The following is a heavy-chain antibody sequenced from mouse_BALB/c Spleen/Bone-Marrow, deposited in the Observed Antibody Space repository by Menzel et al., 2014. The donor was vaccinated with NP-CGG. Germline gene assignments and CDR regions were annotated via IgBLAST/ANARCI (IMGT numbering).Heavy chain of an antibody. D-gene: IGHD2-3*01. Sequence: EVKVVESGGGLVKPGGSLKLSCAASGFTFSSYTMSWVRQTPEKRLEWVATISSGGSYTYYPDSVKGRFTISRDNAKNTLYLQMSSLKSEDTAMYYCTRDDGYHYFDYWGQGTTLTVSS. CDR3: TRDDGYHYFDY. CDR2: ISSGGSYT. J-gene: IGHJ2*01. V-gene: IGHV5-6-4*01. CDR1: GFTFSSYT.